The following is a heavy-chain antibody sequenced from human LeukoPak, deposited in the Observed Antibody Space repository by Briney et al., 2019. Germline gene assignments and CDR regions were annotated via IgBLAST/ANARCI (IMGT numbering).Heavy chain of an antibody. Sequence: GGSRRFSCAASGLTFSGSAMHWVRQASGKGLEWVGRFRSKADDYATAYSASVKGRFTISRDDSKSTAYLQMSSLKTEDTAVYYCTPSSGSSYSYAYAYWGQGTLVTVSS. J-gene: IGHJ4*02. V-gene: IGHV3-73*01. CDR2: FRSKADDYAT. CDR3: TPSSGSSYSYAYAY. CDR1: GLTFSGSA. D-gene: IGHD5-18*01.